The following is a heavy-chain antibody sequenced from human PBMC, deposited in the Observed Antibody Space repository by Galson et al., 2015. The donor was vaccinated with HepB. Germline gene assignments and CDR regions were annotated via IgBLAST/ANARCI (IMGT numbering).Heavy chain of an antibody. CDR2: ISGSGGST. CDR3: AKVGEANWGALDAFDI. J-gene: IGHJ3*02. Sequence: SLRLSCAASGFTFSSYAMSWVRQAPGKGLEWVSAISGSGGSTYYADSVKGRFTISRDNSKNTLYLQMNSLRAEDTAVYYCAKVGEANWGALDAFDIWGQGTMVTVSS. CDR1: GFTFSSYA. V-gene: IGHV3-23*01. D-gene: IGHD7-27*01.